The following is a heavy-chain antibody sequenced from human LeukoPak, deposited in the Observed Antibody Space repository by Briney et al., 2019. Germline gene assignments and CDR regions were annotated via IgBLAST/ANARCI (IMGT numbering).Heavy chain of an antibody. J-gene: IGHJ6*03. CDR1: GGSFSGYY. D-gene: IGHD3-16*01. CDR2: INHSGST. V-gene: IGHV4-34*01. CDR3: ARGVRLATYYYYMDV. Sequence: SETLSPTCAVYGGSFSGYYWSWIRQPPGKGLEWIGEINHSGSTNYNPSLKSRVTISVDTSKNQFSLKLSSVTAADTAVYYCARGVRLATYYYYMDVWGKGTTVTVSS.